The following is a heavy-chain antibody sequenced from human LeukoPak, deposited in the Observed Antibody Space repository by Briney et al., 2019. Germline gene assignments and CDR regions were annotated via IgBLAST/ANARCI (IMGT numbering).Heavy chain of an antibody. D-gene: IGHD3-22*01. CDR2: ISGSGGST. J-gene: IGHJ4*02. Sequence: GGSLTLSCAVSGITLSNYGMSWVRQAPGKGLEWVAGISGSGGSTNYADSVKGRFTISRDNPKNTLFLHMNSLRAEDTAVYFCAKRGVVIRVILVGFHKEAYYFDSWGQGALVTVSS. CDR3: AKRGVVIRVILVGFHKEAYYFDS. CDR1: GITLSNYG. V-gene: IGHV3-23*01.